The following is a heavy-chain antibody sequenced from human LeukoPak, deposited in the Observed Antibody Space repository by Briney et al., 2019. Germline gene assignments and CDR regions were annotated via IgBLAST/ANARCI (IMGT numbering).Heavy chain of an antibody. CDR1: GYTFTGYC. CDR3: AVVPAAILNFDY. V-gene: IGHV1-2*02. J-gene: IGHJ4*02. CDR2: INPNSGGT. Sequence: AASVKVSCKASGYTFTGYCMHWVRQAPGQGLEWMGWINPNSGGTNYAQKFQGRVTMTRDTSISTAYMELSRLRSDDTAVYYCAVVPAAILNFDYWGQGTLVTVSS. D-gene: IGHD2-2*02.